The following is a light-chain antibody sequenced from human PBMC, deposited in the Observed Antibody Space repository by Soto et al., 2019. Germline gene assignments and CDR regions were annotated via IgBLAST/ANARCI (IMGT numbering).Light chain of an antibody. CDR1: QSVSSSY. V-gene: IGKV3-20*01. CDR3: QQYGSSPWT. CDR2: DAS. Sequence: EIVWTQSPGTLSLSPGERATLSCRASQSVSSSYLAWYQQKPGQAPRVLIYDASTRATGIPDRFSGSGSGTDFTLTISRLEPEDFAVYYCQQYGSSPWTFGQGTKVDI. J-gene: IGKJ1*01.